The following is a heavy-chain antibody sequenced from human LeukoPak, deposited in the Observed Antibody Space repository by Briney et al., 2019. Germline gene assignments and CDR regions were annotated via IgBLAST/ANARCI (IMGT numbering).Heavy chain of an antibody. CDR3: ARDSLGYSSGWEDY. J-gene: IGHJ4*02. D-gene: IGHD6-19*01. Sequence: SETLSLTCTVSGGSVSSGSYYWSWIRQPAGKALEWIGRIYTSENTNYNPSLKSRVTMSVDTSKNQLSLKLSSVTAADTAVYYCARDSLGYSSGWEDYWGQGTLVTVSS. V-gene: IGHV4-61*02. CDR1: GGSVSSGSYY. CDR2: IYTSENT.